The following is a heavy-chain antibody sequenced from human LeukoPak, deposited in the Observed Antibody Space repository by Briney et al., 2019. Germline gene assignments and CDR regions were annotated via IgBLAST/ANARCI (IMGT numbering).Heavy chain of an antibody. Sequence: GGSLRLSCTASGFTFSSYAMNWVRQAPGKGLEWVSGIGAGGTFTYYADSVKGRFTIFRDNSRNTLYLQMNSLRADDTAVYYCAKDLDYTTYGYYLDYWGQGTLVTASS. CDR2: IGAGGTFT. J-gene: IGHJ4*02. CDR3: AKDLDYTTYGYYLDY. V-gene: IGHV3-23*01. CDR1: GFTFSSYA. D-gene: IGHD4-11*01.